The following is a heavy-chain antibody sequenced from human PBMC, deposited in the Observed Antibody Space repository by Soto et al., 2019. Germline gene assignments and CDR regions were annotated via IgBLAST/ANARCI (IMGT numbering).Heavy chain of an antibody. J-gene: IGHJ4*02. D-gene: IGHD3-10*01. CDR3: ATSYGSGYRAFDY. CDR1: GDTFNFYS. V-gene: IGHV1-69*04. Sequence: QVQLVQSGAAVKRPGSSVKVSCKASGDTFNFYSINWVRQAPGLGLEWMGRVNPIVSMSNYAQRFQGRVTMTADKSTSTAYMELSGLRSGDTAIYYCATSYGSGYRAFDYWGQGALVTVSS. CDR2: VNPIVSMS.